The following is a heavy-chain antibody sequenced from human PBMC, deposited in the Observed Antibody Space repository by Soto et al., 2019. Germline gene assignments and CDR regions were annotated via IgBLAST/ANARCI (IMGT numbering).Heavy chain of an antibody. J-gene: IGHJ3*02. CDR3: ARGVVVSSVTPRGVFGAFDI. CDR1: GGTFSSYA. CDR2: IIPIFGTA. D-gene: IGHD2-2*01. Sequence: SVKVSCKASGGTFSSYAISWVRQAPGQGLEWMGGIIPIFGTANYAQKFQGRVTITADESTSTAYMELSSLRSEDTAVYYCARGVVVSSVTPRGVFGAFDIWGQGTMVIV. V-gene: IGHV1-69*13.